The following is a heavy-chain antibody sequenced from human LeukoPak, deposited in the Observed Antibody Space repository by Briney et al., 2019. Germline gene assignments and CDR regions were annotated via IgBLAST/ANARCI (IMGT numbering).Heavy chain of an antibody. J-gene: IGHJ4*02. D-gene: IGHD3-10*01. Sequence: ASVKVSCKTSVYSFTAFYIHWVRQAPGHELEGMGWIHPRRGDTTYAHKFQGRVTMTRDPSTSTAYLDLRGLRSDDTAVYYCARDGDYGTGSYYRGCIDSWGQGTPVTVSP. CDR2: IHPRRGDT. CDR3: ARDGDYGTGSYYRGCIDS. CDR1: VYSFTAFY. V-gene: IGHV1-2*02.